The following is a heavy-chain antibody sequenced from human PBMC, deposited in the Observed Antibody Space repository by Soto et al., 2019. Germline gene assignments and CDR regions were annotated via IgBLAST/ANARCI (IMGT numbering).Heavy chain of an antibody. CDR2: LSDGGRFS. CDR3: AKSGPTNYFEH. D-gene: IGHD1-26*01. CDR1: GFIFRNSA. Sequence: GGSLRLSCAASGFIFRNSAMSWVRQAPGKGLEWVSTLSDGGRFSYFADSVKGRFSISRDDSMNMVFLQMSRLSAEDTAIYYCAKSGPTNYFEHWGQGSLVTVSS. J-gene: IGHJ4*02. V-gene: IGHV3-23*01.